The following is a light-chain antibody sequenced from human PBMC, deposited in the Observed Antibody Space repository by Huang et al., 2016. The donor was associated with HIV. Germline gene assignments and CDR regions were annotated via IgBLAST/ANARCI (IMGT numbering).Light chain of an antibody. V-gene: IGKV3-11*01. CDR2: DAS. CDR1: QSVSSY. Sequence: EIVLTQSPATLSLSPGERAILSCRANQSVSSYLAWYQQKPGQAPRLLIYDASNRTTGIPARFSGSGSGTDFTLTISSLEPEDFAVYYCQQRSNWPLTFGGGTKVE. CDR3: QQRSNWPLT. J-gene: IGKJ4*01.